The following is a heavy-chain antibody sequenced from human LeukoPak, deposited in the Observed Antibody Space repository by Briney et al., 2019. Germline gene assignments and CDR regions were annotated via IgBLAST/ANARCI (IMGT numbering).Heavy chain of an antibody. CDR1: GYTFTSYG. CDR3: ARSRFLEWLFGYYYYYMDV. V-gene: IGHV1-18*01. Sequence: ASVKVSRKASGYTFTSYGISWVRQAPGQGLEWMGWISAYNGNTNYAQKLQGRVTMTTDTSTSTAYMELRSLRSDDTAVYYCARSRFLEWLFGYYYYYMDVWGKGTTVTVSS. CDR2: ISAYNGNT. D-gene: IGHD3-3*01. J-gene: IGHJ6*03.